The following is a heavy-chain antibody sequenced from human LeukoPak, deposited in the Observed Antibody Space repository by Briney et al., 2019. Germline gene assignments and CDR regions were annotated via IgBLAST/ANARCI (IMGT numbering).Heavy chain of an antibody. D-gene: IGHD3-3*01. CDR3: ASWPYDFWAGGAKFDP. CDR1: GGSISSSSYY. J-gene: IGHJ5*02. V-gene: IGHV4-39*01. Sequence: PSETLSLTCTVSGGSISSSSYYWGWIRQPPGKGLEWIASIYYSGSTYYNPSLKSRVTISVDTSKNQFSLKLSSVTAADTAVYYSASWPYDFWAGGAKFDPWGQGTLVTVSS. CDR2: IYYSGST.